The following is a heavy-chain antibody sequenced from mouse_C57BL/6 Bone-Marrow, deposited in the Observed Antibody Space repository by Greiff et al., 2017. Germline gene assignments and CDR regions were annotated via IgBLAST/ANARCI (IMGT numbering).Heavy chain of an antibody. V-gene: IGHV5-9-1*02. CDR2: ISSGGDDI. CDR3: TKPCVHYAMDD. CDR1: GFTFSSYA. Sequence: EVQLVESGEGLVKPGGSLKLSCAASGFTFSSYAMPWVRQTPEKRLEWVAYISSGGDDIYYADTVKGRFNIYRNNTRNTLYLRMSSLKSKDTTVDYCTKPCVHYAMDDWGQGTLVTVSS. J-gene: IGHJ4*01.